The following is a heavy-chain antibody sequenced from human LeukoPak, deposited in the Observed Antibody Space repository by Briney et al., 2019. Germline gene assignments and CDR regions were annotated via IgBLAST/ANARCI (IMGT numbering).Heavy chain of an antibody. D-gene: IGHD1-1*01. CDR1: GFTFSTFW. V-gene: IGHV3-7*01. CDR3: ARGGTFVSDY. Sequence: GGSLRLSWAASGFTFSTFWMSWFRQAPGKGLEWVANINQDGSEKYYVGSMKGRFTVSRDNAKNSLYLQMDSLRAEDTAVYYCARGGTFVSDYWGQGTLVTVSS. CDR2: INQDGSEK. J-gene: IGHJ4*02.